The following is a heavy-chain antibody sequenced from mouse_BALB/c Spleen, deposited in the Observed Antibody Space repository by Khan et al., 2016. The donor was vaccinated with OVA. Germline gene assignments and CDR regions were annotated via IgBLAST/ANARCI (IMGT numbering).Heavy chain of an antibody. Sequence: VQLQQSGAELAKPGASVKMSCKASGYTFTTYWMHWVKQRPGQGLEWIGYINPTSGYTDYNEKFKDRATLSADKSSSTAYMQLSSLTSEDSALYYCTRDRIDYWGQGTTLTVSS. CDR2: INPTSGYT. CDR1: GYTFTTYW. J-gene: IGHJ2*01. CDR3: TRDRIDY. V-gene: IGHV1-7*01.